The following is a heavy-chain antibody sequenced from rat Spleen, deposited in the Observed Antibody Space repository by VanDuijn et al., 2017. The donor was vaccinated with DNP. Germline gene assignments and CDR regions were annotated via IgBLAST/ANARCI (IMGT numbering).Heavy chain of an antibody. CDR1: GFSLTSYG. Sequence: QVQLKESGPGLVQPSQTLSLTCTVSGFSLTSYGVSWVRQPPGKGLEWIAAISSGGSTYYNSALKSRLSISRDTSKSQVFLKMNSLQTEDTAIYFCTVVNYWGQGVMVTVSS. D-gene: IGHD1-1*01. J-gene: IGHJ2*01. CDR2: ISSGGST. CDR3: TVVNY. V-gene: IGHV2S12*01.